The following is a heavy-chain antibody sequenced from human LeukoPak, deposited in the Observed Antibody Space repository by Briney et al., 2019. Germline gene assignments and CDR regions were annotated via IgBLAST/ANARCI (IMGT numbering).Heavy chain of an antibody. Sequence: GGSLRLSCAASGCTFSSYSMNWVRQAPGKGLEWVSSISSSSINIYYADSVKGRFTVSRDNAKNSLYLQMNSLRVEDTAVYYCARSQGGTMSLRHFDLWGRGTLVTVSS. CDR1: GCTFSSYS. J-gene: IGHJ2*01. CDR2: ISSSSINI. CDR3: ARSQGGTMSLRHFDL. V-gene: IGHV3-21*06. D-gene: IGHD3-22*01.